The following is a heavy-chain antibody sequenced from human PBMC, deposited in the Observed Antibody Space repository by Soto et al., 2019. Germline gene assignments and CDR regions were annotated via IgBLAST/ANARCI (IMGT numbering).Heavy chain of an antibody. CDR1: GYTFTIYG. J-gene: IGHJ4*02. Sequence: GASVKVSCKASGYTFTIYGISWVRQAPGQGLEWMGWISAYNGNTNYAQKLQGRVTMTTDTSTSTAYMELRSLRSDDTAVYYCARVGGYCSGGSCFDYWGQGTLVTVSS. CDR3: ARVGGYCSGGSCFDY. V-gene: IGHV1-18*01. D-gene: IGHD2-15*01. CDR2: ISAYNGNT.